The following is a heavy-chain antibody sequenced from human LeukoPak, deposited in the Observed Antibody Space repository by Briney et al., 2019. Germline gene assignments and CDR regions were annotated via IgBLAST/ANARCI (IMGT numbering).Heavy chain of an antibody. Sequence: SQTLSLTCTVSGGSISSGSYYWGWIRQPPGKGLEWIGSIYYSGSTYYNPSLKSRVTISVDTSKNQFSLKLSSVTAADTAVYYCARRAYCGGDCYPGDGWFDPWGQGTLVTVSS. J-gene: IGHJ5*02. D-gene: IGHD2-21*02. CDR2: IYYSGST. V-gene: IGHV4-39*01. CDR1: GGSISSGSYY. CDR3: ARRAYCGGDCYPGDGWFDP.